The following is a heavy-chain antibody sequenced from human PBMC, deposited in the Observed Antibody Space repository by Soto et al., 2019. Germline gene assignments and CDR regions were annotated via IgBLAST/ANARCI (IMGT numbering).Heavy chain of an antibody. J-gene: IGHJ4*02. CDR2: IYYSGST. Sequence: SETLSLTCTVSGGSISSYYWSWIRQPPGKGLEWIGYIYYSGSTNYNPSLKSRVTISVDTSKNQFSLKLNSMTAAYTAVYYCARHNYGSGSTYFDYWGQGTLVTVS. D-gene: IGHD3-10*01. CDR1: GGSISSYY. CDR3: ARHNYGSGSTYFDY. V-gene: IGHV4-59*08.